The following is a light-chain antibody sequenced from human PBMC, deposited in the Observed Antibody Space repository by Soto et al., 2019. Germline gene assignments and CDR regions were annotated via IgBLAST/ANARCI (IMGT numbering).Light chain of an antibody. CDR1: QSVSSSY. Sequence: EIVCTQAPGTLSLSRGERATLSCRASQSVSSSYLAWYQQKPGQAPRLLIYGASSRATGIPDRFSGSGSGTDFTLTISRLEPEDFAVYYCQQYGSSPRTLGQGTNVDIK. CDR3: QQYGSSPRT. V-gene: IGKV3-20*01. J-gene: IGKJ1*01. CDR2: GAS.